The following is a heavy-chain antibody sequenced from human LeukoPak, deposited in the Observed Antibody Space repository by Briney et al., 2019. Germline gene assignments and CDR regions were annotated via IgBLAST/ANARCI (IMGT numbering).Heavy chain of an antibody. CDR2: ISGYNGNT. CDR1: GYTFTDYG. V-gene: IGHV1-18*01. Sequence: GASVRVSCKASGYTFTDYGISWVRQAPGQGLEWMGWISGYNGNTKYVQKFQGRVTMTTDTSTSTAYMELRSLRSDDTAVYYCAREPAATRFDYWGQGTLVTVSS. J-gene: IGHJ4*02. CDR3: AREPAATRFDY. D-gene: IGHD6-13*01.